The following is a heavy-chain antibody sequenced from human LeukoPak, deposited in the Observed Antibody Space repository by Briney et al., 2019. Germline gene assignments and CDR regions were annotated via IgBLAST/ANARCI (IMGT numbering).Heavy chain of an antibody. CDR1: GFTFSSYA. V-gene: IGHV3-30*04. CDR2: ISYDGSNK. CDR3: ARAPGGRITMVRGEGYFDY. Sequence: GGSLRLSCAASGFTFSSYAMHWVRQAPGKELEWVAVISYDGSNKYYADSVKGRFTISRDNSKNTLYLQMNSLRAEDTAVYYCARAPGGRITMVRGEGYFDYWGQGTLVTVSS. D-gene: IGHD3-10*01. J-gene: IGHJ4*02.